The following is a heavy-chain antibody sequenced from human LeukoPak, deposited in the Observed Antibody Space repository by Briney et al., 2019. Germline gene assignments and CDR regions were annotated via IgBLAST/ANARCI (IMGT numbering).Heavy chain of an antibody. CDR2: ISAYNGNT. Sequence: ASVKVSCKASGYTFTSYGISWVRQAPGQGLEWMGWISAYNGNTNYAQKLQGRVTMTTDTSTSTAYMELRSLRSDDTAVYYCARVTSRRTDYDILTGYYIYPWNWFDPWGQGTLVTVSS. V-gene: IGHV1-18*01. J-gene: IGHJ5*02. D-gene: IGHD3-9*01. CDR3: ARVTSRRTDYDILTGYYIYPWNWFDP. CDR1: GYTFTSYG.